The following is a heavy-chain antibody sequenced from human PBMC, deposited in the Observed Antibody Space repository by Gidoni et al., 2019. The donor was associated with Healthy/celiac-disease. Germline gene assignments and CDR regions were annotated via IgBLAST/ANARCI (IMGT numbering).Heavy chain of an antibody. V-gene: IGHV2-70*04. D-gene: IGHD2-8*02. CDR3: ARIRVRRWSNLIDY. J-gene: IGHJ4*02. CDR1: AFSLSTSGMR. Sequence: QVTLKESGPALVKPTQTLTLTCTFSAFSLSTSGMRVSWIRKPPGKALEWLARIDWDDDKFYSTSLKTRLTISKDTSKNQVVLTMTNMDPVDTATYYCARIRVRRWSNLIDYWGQGTLVTVSS. CDR2: IDWDDDK.